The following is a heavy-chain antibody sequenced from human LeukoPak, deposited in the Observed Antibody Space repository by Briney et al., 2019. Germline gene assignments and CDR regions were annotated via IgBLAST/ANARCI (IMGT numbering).Heavy chain of an antibody. CDR1: GYTFTNYD. V-gene: IGHV1-8*01. CDR2: MNPNSGKT. D-gene: IGHD3-10*01. Sequence: ASVKLSCKTSGYTFTNYDINWVRQATGQGGEWIGWMNPNSGKTVYGHTFQGRVTMTRNTSISTAYMELSSLRSEDTAVYYCARDYYGSGSLPGYWGQGTLVTVSS. CDR3: ARDYYGSGSLPGY. J-gene: IGHJ4*02.